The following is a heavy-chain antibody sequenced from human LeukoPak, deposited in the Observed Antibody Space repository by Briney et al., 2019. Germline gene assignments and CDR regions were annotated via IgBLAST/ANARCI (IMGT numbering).Heavy chain of an antibody. V-gene: IGHV3-9*01. CDR2: ISWNSGSI. CDR3: AKDISSSWYPNWFDP. Sequence: PGRSLRLSCAASGFTFDDYAMHWVRQAPGKGLEWVSGISWNSGSIGYADSVKGRFTISRDNAKNSLYLQMNSLRAEDTALYYCAKDISSSWYPNWFDPWGQGTLVTVSS. J-gene: IGHJ5*02. D-gene: IGHD6-13*01. CDR1: GFTFDDYA.